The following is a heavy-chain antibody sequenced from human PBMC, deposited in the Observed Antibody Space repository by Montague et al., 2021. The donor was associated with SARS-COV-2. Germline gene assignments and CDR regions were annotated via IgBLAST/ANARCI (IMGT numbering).Heavy chain of an antibody. J-gene: IGHJ5*02. CDR2: IYYSGST. V-gene: IGHV4-59*01. CDR1: GGSFSGYY. Sequence: SETLSLTCAVYGGSFSGYYWNWIRQPPGEGLEWIGYIYYSGSTNYNPSLKSRVTISVDTSKNQFSLKLSSVTAADTAVYYCARAQMNRITIFGVVAESDPWGQGTLVTVSS. CDR3: ARAQMNRITIFGVVAESDP. D-gene: IGHD3-3*01.